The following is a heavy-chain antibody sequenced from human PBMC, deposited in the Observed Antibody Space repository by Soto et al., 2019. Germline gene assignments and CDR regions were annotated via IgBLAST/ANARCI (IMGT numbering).Heavy chain of an antibody. CDR2: ISWDGGST. Sequence: WGSLRLSCAASGFTFDDYTMHWVRQAPGKGLEWVSLISWDGGSTYYADSVKGRFTISRDNSKNSLYLQMNSLRTEDTALYYCAKDFNSNHEFWYYYYGMDVWGQGTTVTVSS. CDR3: AKDFNSNHEFWYYYYGMDV. V-gene: IGHV3-43*01. D-gene: IGHD3-3*01. CDR1: GFTFDDYT. J-gene: IGHJ6*02.